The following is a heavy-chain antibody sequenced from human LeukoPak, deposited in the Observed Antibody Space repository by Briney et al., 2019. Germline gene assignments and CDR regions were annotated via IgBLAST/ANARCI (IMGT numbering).Heavy chain of an antibody. CDR3: AKGLDDFWSGYYYYYYYGMDV. V-gene: IGHV3-30*18. CDR1: GFTFSSYG. CDR2: ISYDGGNK. Sequence: GRSLRLSCAASGFTFSSYGMHWARQAPGKGLEWVAVISYDGGNKYYADSVKGRFTISRDNSKNTLYLQMNSLRAEDTAVYYCAKGLDDFWSGYYYYYYYGMDVWGQGTTVTVSS. D-gene: IGHD3-3*01. J-gene: IGHJ6*02.